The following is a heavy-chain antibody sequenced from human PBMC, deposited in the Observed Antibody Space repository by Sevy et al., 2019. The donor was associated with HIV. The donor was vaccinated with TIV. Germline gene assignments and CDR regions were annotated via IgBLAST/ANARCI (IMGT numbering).Heavy chain of an antibody. D-gene: IGHD4-17*01. CDR1: GFTFSSYA. Sequence: GGSLRLSCAASGFTFSSYAMSLVRQAPGKGLEWVSAISGSGGSTYYADSVKGRFTISRDNSKNTLYLQMNSLRAEDTAVYYCAKGSNDYGDYVLRYYFDYWGQGTLVTVSS. CDR3: AKGSNDYGDYVLRYYFDY. CDR2: ISGSGGST. J-gene: IGHJ4*02. V-gene: IGHV3-23*01.